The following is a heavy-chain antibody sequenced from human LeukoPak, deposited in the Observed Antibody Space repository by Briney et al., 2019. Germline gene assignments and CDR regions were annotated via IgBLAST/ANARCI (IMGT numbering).Heavy chain of an antibody. CDR3: ARDAKRVAATSKYNWFDP. V-gene: IGHV4-4*07. CDR1: GGSISSYY. CDR2: IYTIGST. D-gene: IGHD6-13*01. J-gene: IGHJ5*02. Sequence: SETLSLTCIVSGGSISSYYWSWIRQPAGRGLEWIGRIYTIGSTNSNPSLKSRVTMTVDTSKDQLSLKLRSVTAADTAVYYCARDAKRVAATSKYNWFDPWGQGTLVTVSS.